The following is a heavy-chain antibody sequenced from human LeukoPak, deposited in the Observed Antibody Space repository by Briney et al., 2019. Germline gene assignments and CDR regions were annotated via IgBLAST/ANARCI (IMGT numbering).Heavy chain of an antibody. CDR1: GFTFNNYG. V-gene: IGHV3-30*18. D-gene: IGHD3-22*01. Sequence: PGRSLRLSCAASGFTFNNYGMHWVRQAPGRGLEWGAVISYDGSNKYYADSVKGRFTISRDNSKNTLYLQMNSLRAEDTAVYYCAKARTVDYSDSSGYYGHDWHFDYWGQGTLVTVSS. CDR3: AKARTVDYSDSSGYYGHDWHFDY. CDR2: ISYDGSNK. J-gene: IGHJ4*02.